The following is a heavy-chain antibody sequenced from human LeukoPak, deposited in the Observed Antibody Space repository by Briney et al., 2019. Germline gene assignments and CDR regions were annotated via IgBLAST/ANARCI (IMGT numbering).Heavy chain of an antibody. Sequence: QPGGSLRLSCAASGFTFSSYWMSWVRQAPGKGLEWVANIKQDGSEKYYVDSVKGRFTISRDNAKNSLYLQMNSLRAEDTAVYYCARDTYSYGQPAIDYWGQGTLVTVSS. CDR2: IKQDGSEK. D-gene: IGHD5-18*01. CDR3: ARDTYSYGQPAIDY. CDR1: GFTFSSYW. J-gene: IGHJ4*02. V-gene: IGHV3-7*01.